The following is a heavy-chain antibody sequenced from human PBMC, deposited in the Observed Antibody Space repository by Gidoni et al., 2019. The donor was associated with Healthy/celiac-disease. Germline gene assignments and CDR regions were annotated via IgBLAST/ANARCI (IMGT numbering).Heavy chain of an antibody. J-gene: IGHJ4*02. CDR2: IIPILGIA. CDR3: ASLESIVVVPAAASSRNYFDY. V-gene: IGHV1-69*02. D-gene: IGHD2-2*01. Sequence: QVQLVQSGAEVKKPGSSVKVSCKASGGTFSSYTISWVRKAPGQGLEWMGRIIPILGIANYAQKFQGRVTITADKSTSTAYMELSSLRSEDTAVYYCASLESIVVVPAAASSRNYFDYWGQGTLVTVSS. CDR1: GGTFSSYT.